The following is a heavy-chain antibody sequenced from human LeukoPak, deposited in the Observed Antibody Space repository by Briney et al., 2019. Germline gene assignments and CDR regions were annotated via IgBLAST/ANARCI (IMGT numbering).Heavy chain of an antibody. V-gene: IGHV4-59*01. J-gene: IGHJ4*02. Sequence: SETLPLNCTVSGGSISTYYWSLIRQPPGKGLEWIGYIYYSGSTNYNPSLKSRVTISVDTSKNQFSLKLSSVTAADTAVHYCARAFSTGWIFDYWGQGTLVTVSS. CDR3: ARAFSTGWIFDY. CDR2: IYYSGST. CDR1: GGSISTYY. D-gene: IGHD6-19*01.